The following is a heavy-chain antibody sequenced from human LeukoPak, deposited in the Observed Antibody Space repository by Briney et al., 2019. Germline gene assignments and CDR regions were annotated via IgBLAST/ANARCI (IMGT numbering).Heavy chain of an antibody. CDR2: IRVSAEST. D-gene: IGHD2-15*01. CDR1: ALTFSNYA. CDR3: SKEVSFGGRSWDPNNWFDP. Sequence: GGSLRLSCAAPALTFSNYAMAWVRQAPRQGLEWVSSIRVSAESTPYANSVKGRFTNSRDDSKNTLYLQMNSLGAEDTAVYYCSKEVSFGGRSWDPNNWFDPWGQGTLVTVSS. V-gene: IGHV3-23*01. J-gene: IGHJ5*02.